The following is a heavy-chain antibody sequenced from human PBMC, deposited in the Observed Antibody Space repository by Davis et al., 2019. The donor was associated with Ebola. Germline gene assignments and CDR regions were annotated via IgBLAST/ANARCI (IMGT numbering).Heavy chain of an antibody. J-gene: IGHJ4*02. Sequence: PGGSLRLSCTVSGGSISSYYWSWIRQPPGKGLEWIGYIYYSGSTNYNPSLKSRVTISVDTSKNQFSLKLSSVTAADTAVYYCARDGGVGAFDYWGQGTLVTVSS. CDR2: IYYSGST. CDR3: ARDGGVGAFDY. V-gene: IGHV4-59*01. D-gene: IGHD1-26*01. CDR1: GGSISSYY.